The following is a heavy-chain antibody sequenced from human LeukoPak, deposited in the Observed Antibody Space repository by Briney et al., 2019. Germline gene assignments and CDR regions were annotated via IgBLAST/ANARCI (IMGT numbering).Heavy chain of an antibody. CDR2: IYPGDSDT. CDR1: GYSFTSYW. CDR3: AGRRGSGRYFDWIDY. Sequence: GESLKISCKGSGYSFTSYWIGWVRQMPGKGLEWMGIIYPGDSDTRYSPSFQGQVTISADKSISTAYLQWSSLKASDTAMYYCAGRRGSGRYFDWIDYWGQGTLVTVSS. J-gene: IGHJ4*02. D-gene: IGHD3-9*01. V-gene: IGHV5-51*01.